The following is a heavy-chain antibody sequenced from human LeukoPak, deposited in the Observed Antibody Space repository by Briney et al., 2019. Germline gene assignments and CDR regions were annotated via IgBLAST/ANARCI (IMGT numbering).Heavy chain of an antibody. CDR1: GFAFSRYW. Sequence: GGSLRLPCAASGFAFSRYWMHWVRQAPEKGLVWVSRINGDGSTTSYADSVKGGFTISRDNAKNTLYLQMNSLRAEDTAVYYCATGNYYDSRGYYTFGHWGQGTLVTVSS. CDR3: ATGNYYDSRGYYTFGH. V-gene: IGHV3-74*01. D-gene: IGHD3-22*01. CDR2: INGDGSTT. J-gene: IGHJ1*01.